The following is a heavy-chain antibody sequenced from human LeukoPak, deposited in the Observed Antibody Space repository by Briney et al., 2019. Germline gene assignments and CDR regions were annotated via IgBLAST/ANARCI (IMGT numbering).Heavy chain of an antibody. CDR1: GGFFSGYY. CDR3: ATQTGWFGELSY. Sequence: SETLSLTCAVYGGFFSGYYWSWIRQPPGKGLEWIGEINHSGSTNYNPSLKSRVTISVDTSKNQFSLKLSSVTAADTAVYYCATQTGWFGELSYWGQGTLVTVSS. D-gene: IGHD3-10*01. J-gene: IGHJ4*02. V-gene: IGHV4-34*01. CDR2: INHSGST.